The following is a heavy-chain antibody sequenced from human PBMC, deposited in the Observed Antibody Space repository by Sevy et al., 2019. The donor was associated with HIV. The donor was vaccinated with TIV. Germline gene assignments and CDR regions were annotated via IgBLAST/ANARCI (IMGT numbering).Heavy chain of an antibody. Sequence: GGSLRLSCAASGFTFSRYSMSWVRQSPGKGLEWVSVIGDSGGNTIYADSVKGRFTVSRDNSRNTLYLQMNSLGAEDTAIYYCAIGLGYCSGGSCQHWGEGTLVTVSS. D-gene: IGHD2-15*01. V-gene: IGHV3-23*01. J-gene: IGHJ4*02. CDR2: IGDSGGNT. CDR3: AIGLGYCSGGSCQH. CDR1: GFTFSRYS.